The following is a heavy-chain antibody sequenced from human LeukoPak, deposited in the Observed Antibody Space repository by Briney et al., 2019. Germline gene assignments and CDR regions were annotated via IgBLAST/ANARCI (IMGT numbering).Heavy chain of an antibody. Sequence: GSPRLSCAASGFTFSNYAMSWVRQAPGKGLEWVSAISGSASSTYHADSVKGRFTISRDNSKNTLYLQVNSLRAEDTAVYYCARVLRYCSGGNCYSGGLGYMDVWGKGTTVTISS. CDR3: ARVLRYCSGGNCYSGGLGYMDV. CDR1: GFTFSNYA. CDR2: ISGSASST. D-gene: IGHD2-15*01. J-gene: IGHJ6*03. V-gene: IGHV3-23*01.